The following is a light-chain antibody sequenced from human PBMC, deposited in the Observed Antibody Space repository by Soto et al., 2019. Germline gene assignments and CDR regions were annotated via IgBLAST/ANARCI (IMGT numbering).Light chain of an antibody. J-gene: IGLJ2*01. Sequence: NFMLTQPHSVSESPGKTVTISCTRSSGSIASNYVQWYQQRPGGAPTTVIYEDNQRPSGVPDRFSGSIDSSSNSASLTISGLKTEDEADYYGQSYDSSNVVFGGVTKLTVL. CDR1: SGSIASNY. CDR3: QSYDSSNVV. CDR2: EDN. V-gene: IGLV6-57*04.